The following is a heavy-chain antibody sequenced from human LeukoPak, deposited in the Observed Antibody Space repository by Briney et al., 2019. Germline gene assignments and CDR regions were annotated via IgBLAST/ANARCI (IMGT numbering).Heavy chain of an antibody. CDR1: GYTFTSNY. CDR2: IYPRDGST. V-gene: IGHV1-46*01. J-gene: IGHJ4*02. CDR3: ARDQEGFDY. Sequence: ASVKVSCKASGYTFTSNYIHWVRQAPGQGLEWMGMIYPRDGSTSYAQKFQGRVAVTRDTSTSTVHMELSGLRSEDTAVYYCARDQEGFDYWGRGTLVTVSS.